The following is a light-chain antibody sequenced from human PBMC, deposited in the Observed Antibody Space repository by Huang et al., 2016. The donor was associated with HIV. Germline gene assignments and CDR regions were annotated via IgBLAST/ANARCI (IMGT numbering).Light chain of an antibody. J-gene: IGKJ1*01. V-gene: IGKV4-1*01. CDR1: QSVLKTSNNKNC. CDR2: WDS. CDR3: HQYYDTPQT. Sequence: DIVVTQSPDSLALSLGGRAAINCTASQSVLKTSNNKNCLSWYQLKPGQPPKLLIYWDSTRESGVPDRVSGSGSGTHFTLTIASLQAEDVAVYYCHQYYDTPQTFGQGTKVEVK.